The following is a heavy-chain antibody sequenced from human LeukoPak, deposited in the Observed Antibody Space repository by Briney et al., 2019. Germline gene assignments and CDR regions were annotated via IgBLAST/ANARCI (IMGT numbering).Heavy chain of an antibody. D-gene: IGHD3-10*01. V-gene: IGHV1-46*01. CDR3: ARDRRYYYGSGSYYPGDY. Sequence: ASVKVSCKASGYTFTSYYMHWVRQAPGQGLEWMGLINPSGGSTSYAQKFQGRVTMTRDTSTSTVYMELSSLRSEDTAVYYCARDRRYYYGSGSYYPGDYWGQGTLVTVSS. CDR1: GYTFTSYY. J-gene: IGHJ4*02. CDR2: INPSGGST.